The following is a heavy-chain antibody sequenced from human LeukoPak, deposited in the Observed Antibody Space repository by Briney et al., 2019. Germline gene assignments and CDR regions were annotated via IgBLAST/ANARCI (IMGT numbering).Heavy chain of an antibody. D-gene: IGHD3-22*01. V-gene: IGHV4-34*01. CDR3: ARGDYYDSSGYDY. J-gene: IGHJ4*02. CDR1: GGSFSGYY. CDR2: INHSGST. Sequence: SETLSLTRAVYGGSFSGYYWSWIRQPPGKGLEWIGEINHSGSTNYNPSLKSRVTISVDTSKNQFSLKLSSVTAADTAVYYCARGDYYDSSGYDYWGQGTLVTVSS.